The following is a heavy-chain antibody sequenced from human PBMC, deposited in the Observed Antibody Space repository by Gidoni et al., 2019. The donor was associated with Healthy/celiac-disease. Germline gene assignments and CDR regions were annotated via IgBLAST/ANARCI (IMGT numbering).Heavy chain of an antibody. CDR3: TRTITFGGVIVAPSDY. D-gene: IGHD3-16*02. CDR1: GFTFGDYA. CDR2: IRSKAYGGTT. V-gene: IGHV3-49*04. Sequence: EVQLVESGGGLVQPGRSLRLSCTASGFTFGDYAMSWVRQAPGKGLEWVGFIRSKAYGGTTEYAASVKGRFTISRDDSKSIAYLQMNSLKTEDTAVYYCTRTITFGGVIVAPSDYWGQGTLVTVSS. J-gene: IGHJ4*02.